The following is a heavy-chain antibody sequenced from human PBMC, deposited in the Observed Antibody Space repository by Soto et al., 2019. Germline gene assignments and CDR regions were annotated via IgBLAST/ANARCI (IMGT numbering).Heavy chain of an antibody. D-gene: IGHD6-19*01. V-gene: IGHV1-18*01. CDR2: ISAYNGNT. CDR3: ARRQWLVGGYYYGMDV. J-gene: IGHJ6*02. CDR1: GYTFTNYG. Sequence: GASVKVSCKASGYTFTNYGISWVRQAPGQGLEWMGWISAYNGNTKYAQKLQGRVTMTTDTSTSTAYMELRSLRSDDTAVYYCARRQWLVGGYYYGMDVWGQGTTVTVSS.